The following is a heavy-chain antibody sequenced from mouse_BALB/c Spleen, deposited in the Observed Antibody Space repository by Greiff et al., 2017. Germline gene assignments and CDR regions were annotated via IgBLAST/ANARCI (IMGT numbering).Heavy chain of an antibody. V-gene: IGHV5-6*01. CDR2: ISSGGSYT. CDR1: GFTFSSYG. D-gene: IGHD2-14*01. CDR3: ARWDYRDGIFDY. J-gene: IGHJ2*01. Sequence: EVMLVESGGDLVKPGGSLKLSCAASGFTFSSYGMSWVRQSPDKRLEWVATISSGGSYTYYPDSVKGRFTISRDNAKNTLYLQMSSLTSEDTAVYYCARWDYRDGIFDYWGQGTTLTVSS.